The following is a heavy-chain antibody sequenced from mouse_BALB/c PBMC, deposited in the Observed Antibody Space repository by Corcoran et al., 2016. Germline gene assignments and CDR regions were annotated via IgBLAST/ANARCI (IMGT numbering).Heavy chain of an antibody. CDR1: GYTFTDYN. V-gene: IGHV1S29*02. CDR3: ARDYYGSSLWYFDV. Sequence: EVQLQQSGPELVKPGASVKISCKASGYTFTDYNMHWVKQSHGKSLEWIGYIYPYNGGTGYNQKFKSKATLTVDNSSSTAYMELHSLTSEDSAVYYCARDYYGSSLWYFDVWGAGTTVTVSS. J-gene: IGHJ1*01. CDR2: IYPYNGGT. D-gene: IGHD1-1*01.